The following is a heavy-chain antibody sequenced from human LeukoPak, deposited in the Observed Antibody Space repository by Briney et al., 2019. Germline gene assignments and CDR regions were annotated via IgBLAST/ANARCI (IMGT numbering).Heavy chain of an antibody. CDR1: GVSISSGDYY. D-gene: IGHD3-22*01. J-gene: IGHJ4*02. CDR2: IYYSGST. Sequence: PSETLSLTCTVSGVSISSGDYYWSWIRQPPGKGLEWIGYIYYSGSTYYNPSLKSRVTISVDTSKNQFSLKLSSVTAAGTAVYYCAREVYYYDSSGDWGQGTLVTVSS. CDR3: AREVYYYDSSGD. V-gene: IGHV4-30-4*01.